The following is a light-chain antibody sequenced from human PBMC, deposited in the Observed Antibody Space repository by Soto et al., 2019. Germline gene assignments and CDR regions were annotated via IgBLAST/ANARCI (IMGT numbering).Light chain of an antibody. V-gene: IGKV3-20*01. CDR1: QSVRNNY. Sequence: EIVLTQSPGTLSLSPGERATLSCRASQSVRNNYLAWYQQRPGQAPRLLIYAASSRATGIPDRFSGSGSGTDFPLTIRSLEPEDFAVYYCQQYGTSPRTFGQGTKVDSK. CDR2: AAS. J-gene: IGKJ1*01. CDR3: QQYGTSPRT.